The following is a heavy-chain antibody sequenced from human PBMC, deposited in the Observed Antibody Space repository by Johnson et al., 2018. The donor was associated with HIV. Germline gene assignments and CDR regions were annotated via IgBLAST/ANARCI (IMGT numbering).Heavy chain of an antibody. D-gene: IGHD6-13*01. J-gene: IGHJ3*02. CDR2: INWNGGST. CDR3: AKDRLRIAPHAFDI. CDR1: GFIFDDYG. V-gene: IGHV3-20*04. Sequence: VQLVESGGGMVRPGGSLRLSCAASGFIFDDYGMNWVRQAPGKGLEWVSCINWNGGSTNYADSVKGRFTISRDNAKNSLYLQMNSLRAEDTALYYCAKDRLRIAPHAFDIWGQGTMVTVSS.